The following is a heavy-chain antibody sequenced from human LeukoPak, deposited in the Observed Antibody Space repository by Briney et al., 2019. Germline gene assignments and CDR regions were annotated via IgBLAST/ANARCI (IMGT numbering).Heavy chain of an antibody. CDR3: ARDWVAGVPFDAFDI. V-gene: IGHV3-7*03. D-gene: IGHD3-10*01. Sequence: QSGGSLRLSCALSGFTLSSYWMSGARQAPGEGVEWVANLKEDGSEQYYVDSVKGRFTISRDNAKNSLYLHMNSLTAEDTAMYYCARDWVAGVPFDAFDIWGQRTMVSASS. J-gene: IGHJ3*02. CDR1: GFTLSSYW. CDR2: LKEDGSEQ.